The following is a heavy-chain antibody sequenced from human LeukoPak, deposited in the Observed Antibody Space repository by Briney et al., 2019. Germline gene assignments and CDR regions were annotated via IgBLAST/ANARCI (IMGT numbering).Heavy chain of an antibody. CDR3: ARVKVRGVTYFDY. CDR2: ISGSGGST. CDR1: GFTFSSYA. V-gene: IGHV3-23*01. D-gene: IGHD3-10*01. J-gene: IGHJ4*02. Sequence: QSGGSLRLSCAASGFTFSSYAMSWVRQAPGKGLEWVSAISGSGGSTYYADSVKGRFTISRDNSKNTLYLQMNSLRAEDTAVYYCARVKVRGVTYFDYWGQGTLVTVSS.